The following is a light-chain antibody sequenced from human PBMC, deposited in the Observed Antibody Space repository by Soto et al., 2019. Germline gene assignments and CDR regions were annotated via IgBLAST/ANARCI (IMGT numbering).Light chain of an antibody. CDR2: DDD. CDR1: ISNIGGNS. CDR3: GSWDSSLSAYV. J-gene: IGLJ1*01. Sequence: SLLTQTPSVYAAPGQRFTISCSGSISNIGGNSVSWYQQLPGTAPKLLIYDDDKRPSGIPDRFSGSKSGTSATLGITGFQTGDEADYYCGSWDSSLSAYVFGTGTKVTVL. V-gene: IGLV1-51*01.